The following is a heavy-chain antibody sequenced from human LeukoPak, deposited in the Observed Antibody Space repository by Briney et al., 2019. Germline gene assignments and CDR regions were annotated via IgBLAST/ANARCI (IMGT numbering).Heavy chain of an antibody. CDR2: ISGSGGST. J-gene: IGHJ4*02. Sequence: GGALRPSCGASGSTLSSYAMSWGRQAPGKGVEVVSAISGSGGSTYYADSVKGRFTIYRDNSKNTLYLQMNSLRAEDTAVYYCARRTTVVTHFDYWGQGTLVTVSS. CDR3: ARRTTVVTHFDY. V-gene: IGHV3-23*01. D-gene: IGHD4-23*01. CDR1: GSTLSSYA.